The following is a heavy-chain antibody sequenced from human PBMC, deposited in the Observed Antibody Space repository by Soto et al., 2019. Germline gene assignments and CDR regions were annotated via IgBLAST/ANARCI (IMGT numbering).Heavy chain of an antibody. J-gene: IGHJ3*02. D-gene: IGHD3-22*01. CDR3: ARARVTYYYDSSGPGDAFDI. V-gene: IGHV1-69*13. CDR2: IIPIFGTA. CDR1: GGTFSSYA. Sequence: SVKVSCKASGGTFSSYAISWVRQAPGQGLEWMGGIIPIFGTANYAQKFQGRVTITADESTSTAYMELSSLRSEDTAVYYCARARVTYYYDSSGPGDAFDIWGQGTMVTVSS.